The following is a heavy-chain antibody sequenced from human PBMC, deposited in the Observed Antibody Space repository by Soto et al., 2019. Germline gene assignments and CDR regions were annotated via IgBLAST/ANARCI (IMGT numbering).Heavy chain of an antibody. V-gene: IGHV4-39*01. CDR3: SRHYSFGSGSYSIRPXDF. CDR1: GGSISSSSYY. J-gene: IGHJ4*02. D-gene: IGHD3-10*01. CDR2: IYYSGNT. Sequence: SETLSLTCTVSGGSISSSSYYWGWIRQPPGKGLEWIGSIYYSGNTYYNPSLRSRVTISVDTAKNQFSLKLSSVTAADTAVYNCSRHYSFGSGSYSIRPXDFWGQGTLVTVSS.